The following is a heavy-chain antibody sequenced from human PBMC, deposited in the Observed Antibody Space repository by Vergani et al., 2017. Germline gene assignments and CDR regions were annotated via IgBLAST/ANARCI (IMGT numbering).Heavy chain of an antibody. J-gene: IGHJ4*02. V-gene: IGHV4-61*02. Sequence: QVQLQESGPGLVKPSETLSLTCTVSGGSINTGAYYWSWIRQPAGKGLEWIGRVYTSGMTNYNPSLKSRVTILVDRSKSQLSLKLSSVTAADTAVYYCARGRYMTTVTRFDYRGQGTLVTVSS. D-gene: IGHD4-17*01. CDR1: GGSINTGAYY. CDR3: ARGRYMTTVTRFDY. CDR2: VYTSGMT.